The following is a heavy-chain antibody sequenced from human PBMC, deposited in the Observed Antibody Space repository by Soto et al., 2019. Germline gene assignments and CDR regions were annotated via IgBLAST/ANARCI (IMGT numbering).Heavy chain of an antibody. CDR1: GFICSSYT. D-gene: IGHD3-3*02. CDR2: ISYDGSKK. V-gene: IGHV3-30-3*01. Sequence: QVQLVESGGGVVQPGRSLRLSCAASGFICSSYTMHWVRQAPGKGLAWVALISYDGSKKYYADSVKGRFTISRDNSENTLFLPMNSLRVADTAVYFCSKDSNSHFWRGYYTGIDYCGQGTLVTVSS. CDR3: SKDSNSHFWRGYYTGIDY. J-gene: IGHJ4*02.